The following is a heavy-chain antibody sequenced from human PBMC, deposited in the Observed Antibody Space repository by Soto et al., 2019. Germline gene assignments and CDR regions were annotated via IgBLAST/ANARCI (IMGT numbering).Heavy chain of an antibody. CDR1: GFTFSNYA. Sequence: EVQLLESGGSLIQPGGSLRLSCSASGFTFSNYAMSWVRQAPGKGLEWVSAISARGTSPYYAGSVQGRFTISRDNSKNMFYLQMKSLRAEDTAVYYGAKARPSGGYYYVEAFDIWGQGTMVTVSS. V-gene: IGHV3-23*01. CDR3: AKARPSGGYYYVEAFDI. J-gene: IGHJ3*02. D-gene: IGHD3-22*01. CDR2: ISARGTSP.